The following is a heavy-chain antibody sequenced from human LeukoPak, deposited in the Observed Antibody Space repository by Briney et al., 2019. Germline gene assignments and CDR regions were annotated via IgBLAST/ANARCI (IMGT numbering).Heavy chain of an antibody. J-gene: IGHJ4*02. CDR2: IYPGDSDT. V-gene: IGHV5-51*01. D-gene: IGHD2-21*01. CDR1: EYSFTSYW. CDR3: ARHTAAGVADY. Sequence: GESLKISCKGSEYSFTSYWIGWVRQKPGKGLEWMGIIYPGDSDTRYSPSFQGQVTITADKSISTAYVQWSSLKASDTAKYYCARHTAAGVADYWGQGTQVTVSS.